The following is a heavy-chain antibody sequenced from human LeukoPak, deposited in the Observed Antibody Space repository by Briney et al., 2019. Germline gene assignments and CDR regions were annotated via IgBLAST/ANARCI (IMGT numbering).Heavy chain of an antibody. J-gene: IGHJ4*02. D-gene: IGHD2-2*01. CDR1: GFTFSKNA. CDR3: AKDPYGTRYFDY. CDR2: LSGSGADT. V-gene: IGHV3-23*01. Sequence: PGGSLRLSCAASGFTFSKNAMSWVRQAPGKGLEWVSSLSGSGADTYYADSGKGRFTISRDNAKKTTYLQMNSLRAEDTAVYYCAKDPYGTRYFDYWGQGTLVTAS.